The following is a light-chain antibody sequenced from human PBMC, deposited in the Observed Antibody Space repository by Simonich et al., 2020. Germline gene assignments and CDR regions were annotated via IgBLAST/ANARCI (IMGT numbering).Light chain of an antibody. CDR2: WAS. V-gene: IGKV4-1*01. J-gene: IGKJ2*01. CDR3: QQYDSTPRT. CDR1: QSVLYSSNNKNY. Sequence: DIVMTQSPDSLAVSLVERATINCKSSQSVLYSSNNKNYLAWYQQKPGQPPKLLIYWASTRVSGVPDRFSGSGSGTDFTLTISSLQAEDVAVYYCQQYDSTPRTFGQGTKLEIK.